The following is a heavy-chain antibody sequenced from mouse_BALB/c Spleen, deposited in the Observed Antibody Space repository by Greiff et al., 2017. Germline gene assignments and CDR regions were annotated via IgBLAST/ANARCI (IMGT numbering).Heavy chain of an antibody. CDR2: ISSGGST. Sequence: EVKLVESGGGLVKPGGSLKLSCAASGFTFSSYAMSWVRQTPEKRLEWVASISSGGSTYYPDSVKGRFTISRDNARNILYLQMSSLRSEDTAMYYYTRKGVGYYFDYWGQGTTLTVSA. CDR1: GFTFSSYA. CDR3: TRKGVGYYFDY. D-gene: IGHD1-3*01. V-gene: IGHV5-6-5*01. J-gene: IGHJ2*01.